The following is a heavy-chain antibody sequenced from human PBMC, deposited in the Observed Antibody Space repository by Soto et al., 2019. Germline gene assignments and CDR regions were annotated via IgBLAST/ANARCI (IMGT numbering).Heavy chain of an antibody. J-gene: IGHJ4*02. CDR2: ISGSGGSA. CDR3: AKEPYSDFWSAYYYFDY. D-gene: IGHD3-3*01. V-gene: IGHV3-23*01. CDR1: GFTFGSHA. Sequence: EVQLLESGGGLVQPGGSLRLSCAASGFTFGSHAMIWVRQAPGKGLEWVSAISGSGGSAYYADSVKGRFTISRDNSINTLYLQMNSLRAEDTALYYCAKEPYSDFWSAYYYFDYWGQGTLVTVPS.